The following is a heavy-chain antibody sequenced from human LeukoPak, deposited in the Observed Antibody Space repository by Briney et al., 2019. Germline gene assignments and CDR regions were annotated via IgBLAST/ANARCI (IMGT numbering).Heavy chain of an antibody. D-gene: IGHD3-3*01. J-gene: IGHJ5*02. CDR3: ARDLAGAYYDFWSGRNWFDP. Sequence: PGGSLRLSCAASGFTFSSYSMNWVRQAPGKGLEWVSSISSSSSYIYYADSVKGRFTISRDNAKNSLYLQMNSLRAEDTAVYYCARDLAGAYYDFWSGRNWFDPWGQGTLVTVSS. CDR2: ISSSSSYI. CDR1: GFTFSSYS. V-gene: IGHV3-21*01.